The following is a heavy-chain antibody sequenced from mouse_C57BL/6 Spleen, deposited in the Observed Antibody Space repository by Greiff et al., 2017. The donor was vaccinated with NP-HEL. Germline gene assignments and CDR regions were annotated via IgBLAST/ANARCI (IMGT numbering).Heavy chain of an antibody. CDR2: ISYDGSN. CDR3: ARGEVYGNYEDY. J-gene: IGHJ2*01. V-gene: IGHV3-6*01. CDR1: GYSITSGYY. Sequence: EVQLQESGPGLVKPSQSLSLTCSVTGYSITSGYYWNWIRQFPGNKLEWMGYISYDGSNNYNPSLKNRIPITRDTSKNQFFLKVNSVTTEDTATYYCARGEVYGNYEDYWGQGTTLTVSS. D-gene: IGHD2-1*01.